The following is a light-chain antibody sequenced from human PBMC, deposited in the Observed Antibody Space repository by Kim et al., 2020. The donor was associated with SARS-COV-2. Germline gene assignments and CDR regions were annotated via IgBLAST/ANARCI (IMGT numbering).Light chain of an antibody. V-gene: IGKV3-20*01. J-gene: IGKJ2*01. CDR1: QTVSNSY. Sequence: SPGERATLSCRASQTVSNSYLAWYQQKPGQSPRLLISGASSRATGIPDRFSGSGSGTDFTLTISRLEPEDFAVYYCQQYGSSPRTFGQGTKVDIK. CDR2: GAS. CDR3: QQYGSSPRT.